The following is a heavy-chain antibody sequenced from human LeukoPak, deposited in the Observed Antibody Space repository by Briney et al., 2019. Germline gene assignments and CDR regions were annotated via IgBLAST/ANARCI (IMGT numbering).Heavy chain of an antibody. CDR3: ARDLSRIAGAGLDY. V-gene: IGHV3-30*04. D-gene: IGHD6-13*01. CDR1: GFTLNSYA. J-gene: IGHJ4*02. Sequence: GGSLRLSCAASGFTLNSYAMHWVRQSPGKGLEWVAVISYDGNNEYYADSVKGRFTISRDNSRNTLSLQMNSLRGEDTAVYYCARDLSRIAGAGLDYWGQGTLVTVSS. CDR2: ISYDGNNE.